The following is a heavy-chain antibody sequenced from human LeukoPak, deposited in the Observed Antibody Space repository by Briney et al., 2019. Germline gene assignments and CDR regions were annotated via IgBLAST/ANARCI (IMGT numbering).Heavy chain of an antibody. CDR3: ATHSGTNYYYFDY. CDR2: IYPGDSDT. J-gene: IGHJ4*02. V-gene: IGHV5-51*01. CDR1: GYSFTNYW. D-gene: IGHD1-26*01. Sequence: GGSLKISCKGSGYSFTNYWIGWVRQMPGKGLEWMGIIYPGDSDTRYSPSFQGQVTISADKSISTAYLQWSSLKASDTAMYYCATHSGTNYYYFDYWGQGTLVTVSS.